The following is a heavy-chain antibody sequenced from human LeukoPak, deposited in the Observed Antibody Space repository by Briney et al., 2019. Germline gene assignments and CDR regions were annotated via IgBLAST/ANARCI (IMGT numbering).Heavy chain of an antibody. J-gene: IGHJ6*03. CDR2: INPNSGGT. V-gene: IGHV1-2*02. Sequence: ASVKVSCKASGYTFTGYYMHWVRQAPGQGREWMGWINPNSGGTNYAQKFQGRVTMTRDTSISTAYMELSRLRSDDTAVYYCARAGARGYSYGDYYYYYMDVWGKGTTVTVSS. CDR1: GYTFTGYY. D-gene: IGHD5-18*01. CDR3: ARAGARGYSYGDYYYYYMDV.